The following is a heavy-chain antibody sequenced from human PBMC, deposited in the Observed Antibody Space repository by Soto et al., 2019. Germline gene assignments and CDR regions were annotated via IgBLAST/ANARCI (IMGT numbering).Heavy chain of an antibody. V-gene: IGHV3-21*01. CDR2: ISSSSSYI. CDR3: ARDRDSSSWYEVYAFDI. Sequence: GGSLRLSCAASGFTFSSYSMNWVRQAPGKGLEWVSSISSSSSYIYYADSVKGRFTISRDNAKNSLYLQMNSLRAEDTAVYYCARDRDSSSWYEVYAFDIWGQGTMVTVSS. CDR1: GFTFSSYS. J-gene: IGHJ3*02. D-gene: IGHD6-13*01.